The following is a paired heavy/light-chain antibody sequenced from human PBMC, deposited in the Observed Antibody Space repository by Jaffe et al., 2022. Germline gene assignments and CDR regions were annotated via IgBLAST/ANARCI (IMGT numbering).Light chain of an antibody. Sequence: EIVMTQSPATLSVSPGERATLSCRASQSVSSNLAWYQQKPGQVPRLLIYGASSRATGIPTRFSGSGSGTEFTLTISSLQSEDFAVYYCQQYNNWPPLTFGGGTKVEIK. J-gene: IGKJ4*01. V-gene: IGKV3-15*01. CDR1: QSVSSN. CDR2: GAS. CDR3: QQYNNWPPLT.
Heavy chain of an antibody. Sequence: EVQLVESGGGLVQPGGSLRLSCAASGFTFSSYVMSWVRQAPGKGLEWVSYISNSGSPIYYADSVKGRFTISRDNAKNSLYLQMNSLRAEETAVYYCVRGFCGGDCHYTVFEYWGQGTLVTVSS. V-gene: IGHV3-48*03. CDR2: ISNSGSPI. CDR1: GFTFSSYV. D-gene: IGHD2-21*02. J-gene: IGHJ4*02. CDR3: VRGFCGGDCHYTVFEY.